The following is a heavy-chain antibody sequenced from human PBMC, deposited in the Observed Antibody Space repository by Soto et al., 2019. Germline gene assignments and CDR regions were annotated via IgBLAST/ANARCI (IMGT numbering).Heavy chain of an antibody. CDR1: GGSISSSSYY. D-gene: IGHD3-10*01. Sequence: SETLSLTCTVSGGSISSSSYYWGWIRQPPGKGLEWIGSIYYSGSTYYNPSLKSRAKVSLDTSKNQFSLKLTSVTAADTAVFYCARLWVSEIYYVQRIAPWGQGALVTVSS. V-gene: IGHV4-39*07. J-gene: IGHJ5*02. CDR2: IYYSGST. CDR3: ARLWVSEIYYVQRIAP.